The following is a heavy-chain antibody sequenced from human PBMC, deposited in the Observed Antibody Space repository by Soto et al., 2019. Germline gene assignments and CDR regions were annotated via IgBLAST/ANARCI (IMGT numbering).Heavy chain of an antibody. J-gene: IGHJ6*02. Sequence: QVRLVQPAAEVKKPGASVKVSCKASGYTFIRYGITWVRQAPGQGLEWMGWISAYNDYTNYAQKLQGRVTMTTDTSTSTVYMELRSLRSDDTAVYYCARGGYYDKVWGKMNYYGLDVWGQGTTVTVSS. V-gene: IGHV1-18*01. CDR1: GYTFIRYG. CDR2: ISAYNDYT. D-gene: IGHD3-16*01. CDR3: ARGGYYDKVWGKMNYYGLDV.